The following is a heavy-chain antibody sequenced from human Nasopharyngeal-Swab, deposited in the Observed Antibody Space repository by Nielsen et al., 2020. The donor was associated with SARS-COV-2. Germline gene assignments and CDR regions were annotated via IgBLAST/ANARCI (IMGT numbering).Heavy chain of an antibody. CDR1: GFSLYTRGMC. Sequence: SGPTLVKPTETLILTCTFSGFSLYTRGMCVSWIRQPPGKAPEWLARTDWDGDRYYNPSLKTRLTISRDIAKSQVVLTMTNMAPMDTATYYCTREQPSGDYDYYGMDVWGRGTTVTVSS. J-gene: IGHJ6*02. CDR3: TREQPSGDYDYYGMDV. V-gene: IGHV2-70*11. D-gene: IGHD1-1*01. CDR2: TDWDGDR.